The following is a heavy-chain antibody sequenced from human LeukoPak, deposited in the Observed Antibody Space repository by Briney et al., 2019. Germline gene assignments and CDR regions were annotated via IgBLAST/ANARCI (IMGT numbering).Heavy chain of an antibody. CDR2: FDPEDGET. CDR3: AKAYDSSGYGAFDI. V-gene: IGHV1-24*01. CDR1: GYTFTSYY. Sequence: ASVKVSCKASGYTFTSYYMHWVRQAPGKGLEWMGGFDPEDGETIYAQKFQGRVTMTEDTSTDTAYMELSSLRSEDTAVYYCAKAYDSSGYGAFDIWGQGTMVTVSS. D-gene: IGHD3-22*01. J-gene: IGHJ3*02.